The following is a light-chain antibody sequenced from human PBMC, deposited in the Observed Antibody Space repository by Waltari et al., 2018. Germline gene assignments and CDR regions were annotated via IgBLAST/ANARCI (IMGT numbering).Light chain of an antibody. J-gene: IGLJ1*01. Sequence: SYELTQPPSVSVSPGQTARTTCSGPKLPRKYAFWFQQKSGQAPRLVIYEDTKRPSGIPERFSGSSSGTVATLTISGAQVDDEADYYCYSSDSTGLRVFGGGTTVVVL. CDR2: EDT. V-gene: IGLV3-10*01. CDR1: KLPRKY. CDR3: YSSDSTGLRV.